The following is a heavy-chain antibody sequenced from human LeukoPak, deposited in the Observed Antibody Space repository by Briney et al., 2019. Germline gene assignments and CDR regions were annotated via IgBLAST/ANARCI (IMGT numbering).Heavy chain of an antibody. CDR3: ARVSVSGYGYYYFDY. CDR2: MYYSGST. J-gene: IGHJ4*02. Sequence: SETLSLACTVSGGSIRSSYWSWIRQPPGKGLEWIGYMYYSGSTKYNPSLKSRVTMSVDTSQNQFSLKLSSVTAADTAVYHCARVSVSGYGYYYFDYWGQGTLVTVSS. CDR1: GGSIRSSY. D-gene: IGHD5-12*01. V-gene: IGHV4-59*01.